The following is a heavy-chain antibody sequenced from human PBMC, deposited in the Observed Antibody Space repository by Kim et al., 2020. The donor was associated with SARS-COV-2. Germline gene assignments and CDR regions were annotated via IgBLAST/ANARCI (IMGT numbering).Heavy chain of an antibody. J-gene: IGHJ5*02. Sequence: LKSRVTISVDTSKTQFSLKLSSVTAADTAVYYCAALTFYDYVWGSYRFDPWGQGTLVTVSS. D-gene: IGHD3-16*02. V-gene: IGHV4-39*01. CDR3: AALTFYDYVWGSYRFDP.